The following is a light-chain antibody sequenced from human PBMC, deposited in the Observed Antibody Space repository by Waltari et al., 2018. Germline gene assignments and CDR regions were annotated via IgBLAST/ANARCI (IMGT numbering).Light chain of an antibody. Sequence: EIVLTQSPGTLSLSPGERATLSCRASQSVRSSYLAWYQQKPGQAPRVLIHGTSNRATGIPDRFSGSGCGTDFTLTISRLEPEDFAVYYCQQYGSSPWTFGQGTKVEIK. CDR1: QSVRSSY. CDR2: GTS. CDR3: QQYGSSPWT. V-gene: IGKV3-20*01. J-gene: IGKJ1*01.